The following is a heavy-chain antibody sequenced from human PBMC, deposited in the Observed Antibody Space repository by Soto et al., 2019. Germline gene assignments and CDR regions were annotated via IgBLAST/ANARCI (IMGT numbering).Heavy chain of an antibody. CDR3: ARAHEVAWFDS. V-gene: IGHV3-21*01. CDR1: GFSFSSYT. J-gene: IGHJ5*01. D-gene: IGHD2-15*01. Sequence: EVQLVESGGGLVKPGESLRLSCAASGFSFSSYTMNWVRQAPGKGLQWVSSITNRGTHTYSADSVQGRFTISRDNDKNSLYLQMNILRAEDTAIYFCARAHEVAWFDSWGLGTLVTVTS. CDR2: ITNRGTHT.